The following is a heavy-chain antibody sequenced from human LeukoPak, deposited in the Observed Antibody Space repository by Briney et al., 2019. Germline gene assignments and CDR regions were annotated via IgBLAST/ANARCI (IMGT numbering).Heavy chain of an antibody. J-gene: IGHJ4*02. CDR3: AKDPTMIVVVIPDY. CDR2: ISCSGGST. CDR1: GFPFSSYA. D-gene: IGHD3-22*01. Sequence: GSLLPSWAASGFPFSSYAMSWGRRAPGKGREWVSAISCSGGSTYYADSVKGRFTISRDNSKNTLYLQMNSLRAEDTAVYYCAKDPTMIVVVIPDYWGQGTLVTVSS. V-gene: IGHV3-23*01.